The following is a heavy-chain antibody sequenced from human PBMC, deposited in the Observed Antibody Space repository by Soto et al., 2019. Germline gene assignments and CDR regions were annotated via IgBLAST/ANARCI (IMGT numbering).Heavy chain of an antibody. J-gene: IGHJ5*02. V-gene: IGHV4-4*07. CDR3: VRGGGGGLFDP. CDR1: GGSISSYY. CDR2: IYTSGST. D-gene: IGHD2-15*01. Sequence: PSETLSLTCTVSGGSISSYYWSWIRQPAGKGLEWIGRIYTSGSTNYNPSLKSRVTMSVDNAKRSLYLQMMSLTAEDTAIYYCVRGGGGGLFDPWGQGTMVTVSS.